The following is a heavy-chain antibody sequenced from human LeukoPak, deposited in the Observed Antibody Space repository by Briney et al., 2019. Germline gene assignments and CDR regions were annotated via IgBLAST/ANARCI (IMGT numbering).Heavy chain of an antibody. CDR3: ARIVIAAAGIVDY. V-gene: IGHV4-39*01. D-gene: IGHD6-13*01. CDR1: GGSISSSSYY. Sequence: SETLSLTCTVSGGSISSSSYYWGWIRQPPGKGLEWIGSIYYSGSTYYNPSLKSRVTISVDTSKNQFSLKLSSVTAADTAVYYCARIVIAAAGIVDYWGQGTLVTVSS. CDR2: IYYSGST. J-gene: IGHJ4*02.